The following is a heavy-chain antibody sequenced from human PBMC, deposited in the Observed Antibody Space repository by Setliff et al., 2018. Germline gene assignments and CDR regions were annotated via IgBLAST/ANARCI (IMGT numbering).Heavy chain of an antibody. D-gene: IGHD2-15*01. J-gene: IGHJ4*02. Sequence: PSETLSLTCTVSGGSISSGVYYWAWIRQSPGTGLEWIGSIFYNGMAYYNPSLKSRVTMSVDTSKNQFSLNLTSVTAADTAVYYCARASVVHAIAVGYWGQGTLVTVS. CDR3: ARASVVHAIAVGY. V-gene: IGHV4-39*01. CDR2: IFYNGMA. CDR1: GGSISSGVYY.